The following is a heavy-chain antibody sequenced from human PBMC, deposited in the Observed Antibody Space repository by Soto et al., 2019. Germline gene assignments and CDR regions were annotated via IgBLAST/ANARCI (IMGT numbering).Heavy chain of an antibody. J-gene: IGHJ6*02. CDR3: ARDGLRFLGWLFPANYYGMDV. Sequence: ASVKVSCKASGYTFTGYYMHWVRQAPGQGLEWMGWINPNSGGTNYAQKFQGGVTMTRDTSISTAYMELSRLRSEDTAVYYCARDGLRFLGWLFPANYYGMDVWGPGTPV. D-gene: IGHD3-3*01. V-gene: IGHV1-2*02. CDR1: GYTFTGYY. CDR2: INPNSGGT.